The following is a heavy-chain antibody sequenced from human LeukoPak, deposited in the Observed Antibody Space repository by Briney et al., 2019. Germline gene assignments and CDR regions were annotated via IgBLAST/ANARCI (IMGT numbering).Heavy chain of an antibody. D-gene: IGHD3-10*01. CDR1: GSTFSSYG. CDR2: IRYEGRSK. J-gene: IGHJ5*02. Sequence: GGSLRLSCAASGSTFSSYGMHWVRQAPDKGLEWVAFIRYEGRSKYYADSVKGRFTISRDNSKNTLHLQMDSLRPEDTAVYYCAKDLLRDRWFGESWGQGTLVTVSS. CDR3: AKDLLRDRWFGES. V-gene: IGHV3-30*02.